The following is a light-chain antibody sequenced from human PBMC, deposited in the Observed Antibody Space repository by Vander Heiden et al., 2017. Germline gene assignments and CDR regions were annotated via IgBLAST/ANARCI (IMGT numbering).Light chain of an antibody. CDR1: QSVSSY. CDR2: DAS. Sequence: EIVLTHSPATLSLSPGERATLSCRASQSVSSYLAWYQQKPGQAPRLLNYDASNRATGIPARFSGSGSGTDFTLTISSLEPEDFAVYYCQQRSNWPRGYTFGQGTKLEIK. V-gene: IGKV3-11*01. CDR3: QQRSNWPRGYT. J-gene: IGKJ2*01.